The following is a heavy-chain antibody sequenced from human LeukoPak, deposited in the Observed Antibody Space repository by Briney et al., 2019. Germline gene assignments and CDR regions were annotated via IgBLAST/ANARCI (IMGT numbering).Heavy chain of an antibody. CDR1: GYTFTTSD. D-gene: IGHD3-9*01. J-gene: IGHJ4*02. CDR2: MNPNSGNT. Sequence: ASVKVSCKASGYTFTTSDINWVRRATGQGLEWMGWMNPNSGNTGYAQKFQGRVTMTGNTSISTAYMELSSLRSEDTAVYYCARRPSKYYDILTGYYRSEFDYWGQGTLVTVSS. V-gene: IGHV1-8*01. CDR3: ARRPSKYYDILTGYYRSEFDY.